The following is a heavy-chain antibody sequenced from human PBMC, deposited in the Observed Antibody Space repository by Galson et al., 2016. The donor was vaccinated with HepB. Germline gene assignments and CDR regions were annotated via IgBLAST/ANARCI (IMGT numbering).Heavy chain of an antibody. D-gene: IGHD4/OR15-4a*01. CDR3: ARDPAYGALDY. CDR2: INKDGSQI. Sequence: SLRLSCAASGFTFRNSWMSWVRQASGRGLEWVADINKDGSQILFADPLKGRFTISRDNAKSSVFLQMNNLKAEDSAVYYCARDPAYGALDYWGQGTLVTVSS. CDR1: GFTFRNSW. V-gene: IGHV3-7*05. J-gene: IGHJ4*02.